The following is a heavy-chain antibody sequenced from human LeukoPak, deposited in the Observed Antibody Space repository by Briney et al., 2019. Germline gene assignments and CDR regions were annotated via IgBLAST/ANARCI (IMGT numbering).Heavy chain of an antibody. J-gene: IGHJ4*02. Sequence: GWSVRLSRAASVFTLSSYWMHWVRQAPGKGLVWVSRINSDGSSTSYADSVKGRFTISRDNAQNTLYLQMNSLRAEDTAVYYCARDERGYCSGGSCYLSSFDYWGQGTLVTVSS. V-gene: IGHV3-74*01. D-gene: IGHD2-15*01. CDR3: ARDERGYCSGGSCYLSSFDY. CDR1: VFTLSSYW. CDR2: INSDGSST.